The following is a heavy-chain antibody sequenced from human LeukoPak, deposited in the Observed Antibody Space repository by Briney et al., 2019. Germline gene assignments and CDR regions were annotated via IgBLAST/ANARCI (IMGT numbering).Heavy chain of an antibody. CDR1: GGTFISYA. Sequence: SVKVSCKASGGTFISYAISWVRQPPGQGREWMGGIIPIFGTANYAQKLQGRVTITTDESTSTAYMELSSLRSEDTAVYYCARVSHYCSGGSCYHRGLDYWGQGTLVTVSS. V-gene: IGHV1-69*05. D-gene: IGHD2-15*01. CDR3: ARVSHYCSGGSCYHRGLDY. J-gene: IGHJ4*02. CDR2: IIPIFGTA.